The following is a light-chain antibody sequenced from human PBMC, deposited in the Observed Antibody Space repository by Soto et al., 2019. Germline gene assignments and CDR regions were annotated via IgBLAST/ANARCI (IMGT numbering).Light chain of an antibody. J-gene: IGKJ2*01. CDR1: QTISSF. CDR2: DVS. V-gene: IGKV1-5*01. CDR3: QHYHSSPFT. Sequence: DIQMTQSPSSLPASVGDRVTITCRASQTISSFLAWFQQQPGMAPRLLIHDVSTLQTGVPSRFSASGSGSEFTLTITSLEPDDFGTYYCQHYHSSPFTLGRGTQLEIK.